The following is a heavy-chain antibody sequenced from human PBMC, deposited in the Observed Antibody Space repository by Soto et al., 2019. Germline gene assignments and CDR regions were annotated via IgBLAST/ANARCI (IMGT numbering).Heavy chain of an antibody. J-gene: IGHJ4*02. CDR3: ASNGQDYYDSSGYYLFDY. CDR2: ISGSGGST. D-gene: IGHD3-22*01. Sequence: GGSLRLSCAASGFTFSSYAMSWVRQAPGKGLEWVSAISGSGGSTYYADSVKGRFTISRDNSKNTLYLQMNSLRAEDTAVYYCASNGQDYYDSSGYYLFDYWGQGTRVTVSS. CDR1: GFTFSSYA. V-gene: IGHV3-23*01.